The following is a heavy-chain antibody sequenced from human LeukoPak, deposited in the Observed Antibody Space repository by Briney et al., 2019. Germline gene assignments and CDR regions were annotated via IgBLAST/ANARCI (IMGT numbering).Heavy chain of an antibody. CDR2: IYYSGST. Sequence: PSETLSLTCTVSGGSISSYYWSWIRQPPGKGLEWIGYIYYSGSTNYNPSLKSRVTISVDTSKNQFSLKLSSVIAADTAVYYCARSVSAYYYGSGSYLSIDYWGQGTLVTVSS. V-gene: IGHV4-59*01. CDR1: GGSISSYY. D-gene: IGHD3-10*01. CDR3: ARSVSAYYYGSGSYLSIDY. J-gene: IGHJ4*02.